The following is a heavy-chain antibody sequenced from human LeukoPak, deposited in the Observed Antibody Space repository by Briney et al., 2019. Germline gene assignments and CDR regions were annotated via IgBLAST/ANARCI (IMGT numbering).Heavy chain of an antibody. J-gene: IGHJ4*02. CDR2: VSTNDGNT. D-gene: IGHD3-22*01. Sequence: GASVRVSCKASGYTFTNYHIAWVRQAPGQGLEWMGWVSTNDGNTVYAQRLQGRVTMTTDTSTSVASMELRSLTSDDTAVYYCTRAPPGMTMMTDYWGQGTLVTVSS. CDR3: TRAPPGMTMMTDY. V-gene: IGHV1-18*01. CDR1: GYTFTNYH.